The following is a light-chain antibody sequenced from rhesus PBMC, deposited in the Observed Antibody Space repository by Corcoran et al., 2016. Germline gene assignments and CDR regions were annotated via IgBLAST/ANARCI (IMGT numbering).Light chain of an antibody. CDR3: QQYTSLLT. CDR2: SAT. Sequence: DIQMTQSPSSVSASVGDRVIITCRASQDISNYFVWYQQKPGKAPKVLIPSATTLQRGVPSRFSRSVSGREFTLTSSSLQPEDFAPYCCQQYTSLLTFGGGTKVEI. V-gene: IGKV1-25*02. J-gene: IGKJ4*01. CDR1: QDISNY.